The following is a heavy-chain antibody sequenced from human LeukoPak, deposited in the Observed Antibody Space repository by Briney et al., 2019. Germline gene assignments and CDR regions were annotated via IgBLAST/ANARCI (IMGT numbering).Heavy chain of an antibody. CDR2: IYHSGST. V-gene: IGHV4-30-2*02. J-gene: IGHJ4*02. D-gene: IGHD3-3*01. Sequence: PSETLSLTCTVSGGSISSGGYYWSWIRQPPGKGLEWIGYIYHSGSTYYNPSLKSRVTISIDTSKNQFSLKLTSVTAADTAVYYCARLSDFWSGYLFDYWGQGPLVTVSS. CDR1: GGSISSGGYY. CDR3: ARLSDFWSGYLFDY.